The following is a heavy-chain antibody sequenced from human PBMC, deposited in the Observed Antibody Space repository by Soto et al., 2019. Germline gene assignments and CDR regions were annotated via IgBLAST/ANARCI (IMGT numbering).Heavy chain of an antibody. CDR1: GGSFSGYY. CDR2: INHSGST. D-gene: IGHD3-10*01. Sequence: PSETLSLTCAVYGGSFSGYYWSWIRQPPGKGLEWIGEINHSGSTNYNPSLKSRVTISVDTSKNQFSLKLSSVTAADTAVYYCARGPTYYYGSGARGHAFDIWGQGTMVTVSS. V-gene: IGHV4-34*01. CDR3: ARGPTYYYGSGARGHAFDI. J-gene: IGHJ3*02.